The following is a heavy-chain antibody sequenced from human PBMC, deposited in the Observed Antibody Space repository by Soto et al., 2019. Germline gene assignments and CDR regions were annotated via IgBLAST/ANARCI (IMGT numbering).Heavy chain of an antibody. V-gene: IGHV1-3*01. CDR3: ARAYAVGPGDVYDI. Sequence: QVQLVQSGAEVKKPGASMKVSCKASGYRFTNNAMHWVRQAPGQSLEWMGWINPANGNTKYSQKFQCRVTITRDTAANTAYMEVTSLRSDDTAVYHCARAYAVGPGDVYDIWGQGTLVTISS. D-gene: IGHD2-8*01. CDR1: GYRFTNNA. CDR2: INPANGNT. J-gene: IGHJ3*02.